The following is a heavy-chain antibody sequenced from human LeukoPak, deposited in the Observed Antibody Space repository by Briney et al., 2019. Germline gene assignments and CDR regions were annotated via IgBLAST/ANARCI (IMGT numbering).Heavy chain of an antibody. CDR3: AREGYSYGYYFDY. Sequence: SKTLSLTCTVSGDSISNYFWSWIRQPAGKGLEWIGRIYAGEGAKYNPSLETRVTVSVDTSTNQLSLKLSSVTAADTAVYYCAREGYSYGYYFDYWGQGTLVTVSS. D-gene: IGHD5-18*01. J-gene: IGHJ4*02. CDR2: IYAGEGA. V-gene: IGHV4-4*07. CDR1: GDSISNYF.